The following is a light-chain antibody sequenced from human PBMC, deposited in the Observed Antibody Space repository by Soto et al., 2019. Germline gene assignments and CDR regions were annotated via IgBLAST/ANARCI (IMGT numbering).Light chain of an antibody. J-gene: IGKJ1*01. Sequence: DIQMTQSPSSLSASVGDRVTITCRASQSISSYLNWYQQKPGKDPKRLIYDASILQGGVPSRFSGSGSGTEFNLTISSLQTEDFATYSCLQQYSYTWTFGQGTKVDIK. CDR3: LQQYSYTWT. CDR1: QSISSY. CDR2: DAS. V-gene: IGKV1-17*01.